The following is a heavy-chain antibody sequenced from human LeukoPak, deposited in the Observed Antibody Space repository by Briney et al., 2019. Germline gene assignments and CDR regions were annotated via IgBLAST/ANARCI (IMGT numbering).Heavy chain of an antibody. D-gene: IGHD6-19*01. J-gene: IGHJ4*02. Sequence: PGGSLRLSCAASGFTLSSNWMHWVRQAPGKGLVWVSRINNDGSSTSYADSVKGRFTISRDNAKDTLFLQMNSLRAEDTAVYYCVKYSSGWNWGQGTLATVSS. V-gene: IGHV3-74*01. CDR3: VKYSSGWN. CDR1: GFTLSSNW. CDR2: INNDGSST.